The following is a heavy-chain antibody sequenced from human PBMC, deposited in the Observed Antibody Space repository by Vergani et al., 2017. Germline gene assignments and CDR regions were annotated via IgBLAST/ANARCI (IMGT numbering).Heavy chain of an antibody. CDR3: ARAGRRFGELGFDY. Sequence: QVQLQQWGAGLLKPSETLSLTCAVYGGSFSGYYWSWIRQPPGKGLEWIGEINHSGSTNYNPSLKSRVTISVDTSKNQFSLKLSSVTAADTAVYYCARAGRRFGELGFDYWGQGTLVTVSS. V-gene: IGHV4-34*01. D-gene: IGHD3-10*01. CDR2: INHSGST. J-gene: IGHJ4*02. CDR1: GGSFSGYY.